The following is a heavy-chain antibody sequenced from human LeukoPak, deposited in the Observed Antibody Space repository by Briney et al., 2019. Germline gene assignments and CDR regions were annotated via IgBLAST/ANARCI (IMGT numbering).Heavy chain of an antibody. CDR1: GFIFSTAW. CDR2: INHSGST. D-gene: IGHD6-13*01. Sequence: GSLRLSCAGSGFIFSTAWMSWVRQAPGKGLEWIGEINHSGSTNYNPSLKSRVTISVDTSKNQFSLKLSSVTAADTAVYYCARQYSSSWYLYFDYWGQGTLVTVSS. J-gene: IGHJ4*02. CDR3: ARQYSSSWYLYFDY. V-gene: IGHV4-34*01.